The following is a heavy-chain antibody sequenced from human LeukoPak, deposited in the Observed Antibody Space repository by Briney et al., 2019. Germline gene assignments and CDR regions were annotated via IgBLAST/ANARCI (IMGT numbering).Heavy chain of an antibody. V-gene: IGHV3-7*01. CDR3: GGCGYEAAVDL. J-gene: IGHJ4*02. CDR2: IKPDGSET. D-gene: IGHD6-13*01. CDR1: GLTLRTYW. Sequence: GGSLRLSCAASGLTLRTYWMTWVRQAPGKGLEWVANIKPDGSETYYVDPVKGRFTISRDNAKNLLYLQMNSLRGEDTAVYYCGGCGYEAAVDLWGQGALVTVSS.